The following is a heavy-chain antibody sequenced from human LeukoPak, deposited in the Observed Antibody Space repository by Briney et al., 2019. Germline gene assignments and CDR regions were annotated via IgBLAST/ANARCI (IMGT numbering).Heavy chain of an antibody. CDR3: ASLDDSSGCIGAFDI. Sequence: SETLSLTCAVYGGSFSGYYWSWIRQPPGKGLEWIGEINHSGSTNYNPSLKSRVTISVDTSKNQFSLKLSSVTAADTAVYYCASLDDSSGCIGAFDIWGQGTMVTVSS. D-gene: IGHD3-22*01. CDR1: GGSFSGYY. CDR2: INHSGST. J-gene: IGHJ3*02. V-gene: IGHV4-34*01.